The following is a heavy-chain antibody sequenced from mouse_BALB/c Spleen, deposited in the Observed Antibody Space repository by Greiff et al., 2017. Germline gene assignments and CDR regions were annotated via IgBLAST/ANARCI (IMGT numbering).Heavy chain of an antibody. CDR3: TREDYDGYDEAY. CDR1: GYTFTSYW. J-gene: IGHJ3*01. Sequence: LQQPGSELVRPGASVKLSCKASGYTFTSYWMHWVKQRPGQGLEWIGNIYPGSGSTNYDEKFKSKATLTVDTSSSTAYMQLSSLTSEDSAVYYCTREDYDGYDEAYWGQGTLGTVSA. V-gene: IGHV1S22*01. D-gene: IGHD2-2*01. CDR2: IYPGSGST.